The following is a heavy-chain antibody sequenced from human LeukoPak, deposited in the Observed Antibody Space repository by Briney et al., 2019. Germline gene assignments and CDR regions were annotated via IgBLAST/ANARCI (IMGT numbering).Heavy chain of an antibody. CDR1: GGSISSYY. CDR2: IYYSGST. Sequence: SETLSLTCTVSGGSISSYYWSWLRQPPGKGLEWIGYIYYSGSTKYNPSLKSRVTISVDTSKNQFSLKLSSVTAADTAVYYCARHSFRGSYYFEYWGQGTLVTVSS. CDR3: ARHSFRGSYYFEY. J-gene: IGHJ4*02. V-gene: IGHV4-59*08. D-gene: IGHD1-26*01.